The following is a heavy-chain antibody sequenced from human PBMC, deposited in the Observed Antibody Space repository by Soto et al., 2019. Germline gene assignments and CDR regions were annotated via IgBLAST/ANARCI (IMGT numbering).Heavy chain of an antibody. CDR2: ISGSGGST. J-gene: IGHJ6*02. CDR1: GFTFSSYA. V-gene: IGHV3-23*01. D-gene: IGHD1-1*01. Sequence: GGSLRLSCAASGFTFSSYAMSWVRQAPGKGLEWVSAISGSGGSTYYADSVKGRFTISRDNSKNPLYLQMNSLRAEDTAVYYCAIQHGNYYYYYGIDVWGQGTTVTVSS. CDR3: AIQHGNYYYYYGIDV.